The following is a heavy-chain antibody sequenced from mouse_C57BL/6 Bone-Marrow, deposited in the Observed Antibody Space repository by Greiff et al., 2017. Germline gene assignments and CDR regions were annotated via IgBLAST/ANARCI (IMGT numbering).Heavy chain of an antibody. CDR2: INPSSGYT. V-gene: IGHV1-4*01. CDR3: ARVIWYLRDY. D-gene: IGHD2-1*01. CDR1: GYTFTSYT. J-gene: IGHJ2*01. Sequence: VKLVQSGAELARPGASVKMSCKASGYTFTSYTMHWVKQRPGQGLEWIGYINPSSGYTKYNQKFKDKATLTADKSSSTAYMQLSSLTSEDYAVYYCARVIWYLRDYWGQGTTLTVSS.